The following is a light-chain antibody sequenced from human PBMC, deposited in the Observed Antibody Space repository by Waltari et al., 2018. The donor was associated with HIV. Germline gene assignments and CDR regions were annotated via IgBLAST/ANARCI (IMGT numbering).Light chain of an antibody. CDR3: NSYAGSNNVV. V-gene: IGLV2-8*01. J-gene: IGLJ2*01. CDR1: SSDVGGYNY. CDR2: EVS. Sequence: QSALTQPPSASGSPGQSVTISCTGTSSDVGGYNYVSWYQQHLGKAPNLMIYEVSKRPSGVPDRFSGSKSGNTASLTVSGLQAEDEADYYCNSYAGSNNVVFGGGTKVTVL.